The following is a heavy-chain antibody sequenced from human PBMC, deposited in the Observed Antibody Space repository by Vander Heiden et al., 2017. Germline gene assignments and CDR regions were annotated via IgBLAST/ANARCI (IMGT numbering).Heavy chain of an antibody. V-gene: IGHV3-33*01. CDR2: IWYDGSNK. CDR1: GFTFSSYG. CDR3: ARDDLEWLSLGYGMDV. D-gene: IGHD3-3*01. Sequence: QVQLVESGGGVVQPGRSLRLSCAASGFTFSSYGMHWVRQAPGKGLEWVAVIWYDGSNKYYADSVKGRFTISRDNSKNTLYLQMNSLRAEDTAVYYCARDDLEWLSLGYGMDVWGQGTTVTVSS. J-gene: IGHJ6*02.